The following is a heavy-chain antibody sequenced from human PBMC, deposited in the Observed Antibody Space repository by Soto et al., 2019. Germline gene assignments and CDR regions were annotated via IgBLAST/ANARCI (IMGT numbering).Heavy chain of an antibody. CDR1: GGTFSSYA. CDR3: ARVYGDYPTYYFLY. CDR2: IIPIFGTA. D-gene: IGHD4-17*01. V-gene: IGHV1-69*13. Sequence: GASVKVPCKASGGTFSSYAISWVRQAPGQGLEWMGGIIPIFGTANYAQKFQGRVTITADESTSTAYMELSSLRSEDTAVYYCARVYGDYPTYYFLYWGQGTLVTVSS. J-gene: IGHJ4*02.